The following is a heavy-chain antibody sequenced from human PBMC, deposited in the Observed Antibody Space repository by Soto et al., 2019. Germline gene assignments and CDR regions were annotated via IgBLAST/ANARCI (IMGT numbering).Heavy chain of an antibody. CDR2: ISAYNGNT. J-gene: IGHJ4*02. V-gene: IGHV1-18*01. CDR1: GYTFTSYG. Sequence: ASVKVSCKASGYTFTSYGISWVRQAPGQRLEWKGWISAYNGNTNYAQKLQGRVTMTTDTSTSTAYMELSSLRSEDTAVYYCARETGSGWLAFDYWGQGTLVTVSS. CDR3: ARETGSGWLAFDY. D-gene: IGHD6-19*01.